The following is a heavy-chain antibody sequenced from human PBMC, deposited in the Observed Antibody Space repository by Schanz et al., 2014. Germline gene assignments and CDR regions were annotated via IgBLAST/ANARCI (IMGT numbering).Heavy chain of an antibody. CDR1: GFTFSRFG. V-gene: IGHV3-30*03. Sequence: QVQLVESGGGVVRPGRSLRLSCATSGFTFSRFGMHWVRQAPGKGPEWVAVISSDGSKKLYADSVKARFTISRDNSKNSVSLQMDSLRPEDTAVYYCAGGEYQLLYGNWGQGTLVTVSS. CDR2: ISSDGSKK. D-gene: IGHD2-2*02. CDR3: AGGEYQLLYGN. J-gene: IGHJ4*02.